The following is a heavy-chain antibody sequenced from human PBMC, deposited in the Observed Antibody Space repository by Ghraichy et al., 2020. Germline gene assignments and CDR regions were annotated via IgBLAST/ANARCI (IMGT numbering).Heavy chain of an antibody. CDR3: AKDHVASTGYYYGMDV. D-gene: IGHD1-1*01. CDR2: ISSTGETT. V-gene: IGHV3-23*01. CDR1: GFSFRSYA. J-gene: IGHJ6*02. Sequence: SLNISCAASGFSFRSYAMSWVRQAPGKGLEWVSSISSTGETTYYVDSVKGRFTVSRDNSQNTLFLQMNSLRAEDTAVYHCAKDHVASTGYYYGMDVWGHGTTVTVSS.